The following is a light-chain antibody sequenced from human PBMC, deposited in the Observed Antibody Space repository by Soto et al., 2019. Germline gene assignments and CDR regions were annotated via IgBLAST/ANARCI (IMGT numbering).Light chain of an antibody. CDR1: QTVRNN. Sequence: EFVLTQSPVTLSLSPGERATLSCRASQTVRNNYLAWYQQKPGQAPRLLIYDASSRATGIPDRFSGGGSGTEFTLTISSLQSEDFAVYYCQQYNNWPTWTFGQGTKVDIK. CDR3: QQYNNWPTWT. CDR2: DAS. V-gene: IGKV3D-15*01. J-gene: IGKJ1*01.